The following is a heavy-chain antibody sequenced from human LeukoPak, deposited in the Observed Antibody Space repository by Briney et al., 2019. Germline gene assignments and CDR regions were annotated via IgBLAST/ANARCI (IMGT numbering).Heavy chain of an antibody. Sequence: GGSLRLSCAASGFTFSDYYMSWIRQAPGKGLEWVSYISSSGSTIYYADSVKGRFTISRDNAKNSLYLKMNSLRAEDTAVYYCVKRAHCSSTSCYDEDAFDIWGQGTMVTVSS. CDR3: VKRAHCSSTSCYDEDAFDI. D-gene: IGHD2-2*01. CDR2: ISSSGSTI. V-gene: IGHV3-11*04. CDR1: GFTFSDYY. J-gene: IGHJ3*02.